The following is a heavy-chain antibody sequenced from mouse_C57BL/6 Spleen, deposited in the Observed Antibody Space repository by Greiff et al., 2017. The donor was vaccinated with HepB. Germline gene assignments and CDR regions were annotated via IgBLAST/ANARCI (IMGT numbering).Heavy chain of an antibody. V-gene: IGHV1-39*01. Sequence: LVESGPELVKPGASVKISCKASGYSFTDYNMNWVKQSNGKSLEWIGVINPNYGTTSYNQKFKGKATLTVDQSSSTAYMQLNSLTSEDSAVYYCARWGFYGSSPAWFAYWGQGTLVTVSA. CDR3: ARWGFYGSSPAWFAY. CDR1: GYSFTDYN. D-gene: IGHD1-1*01. CDR2: INPNYGTT. J-gene: IGHJ3*01.